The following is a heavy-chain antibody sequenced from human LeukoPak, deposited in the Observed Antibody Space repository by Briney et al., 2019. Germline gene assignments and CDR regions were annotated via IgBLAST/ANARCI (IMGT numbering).Heavy chain of an antibody. V-gene: IGHV4-34*01. CDR3: ARELVGSGWYTRYYFDY. Sequence: SETLSLTCAVYGGSFSGYYWSWIRQPPGKGLEWIGEINHSGSTNYNPSLKGRVTISVDTSKNQFSLKLSSVTAADTAVYYCARELVGSGWYTRYYFDYWGQGTLVTVSS. CDR2: INHSGST. J-gene: IGHJ4*02. D-gene: IGHD6-19*01. CDR1: GGSFSGYY.